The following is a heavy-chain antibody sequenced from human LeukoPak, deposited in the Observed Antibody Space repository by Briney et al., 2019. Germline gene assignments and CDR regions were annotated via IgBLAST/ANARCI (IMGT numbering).Heavy chain of an antibody. J-gene: IGHJ4*02. CDR3: ARTLTIFGVTANFDY. CDR1: GYSISSGYY. D-gene: IGHD3-3*01. CDR2: IYHSGST. V-gene: IGHV4-38-2*01. Sequence: PSETLSLTCAVSGYSISSGYYWGWLRQPPGKGLEWVGSIYHSGSTYYNPSLKSRVTISVDTSKNQFSLKLSSVTAADTAVYYCARTLTIFGVTANFDYWGQGTLVTVSS.